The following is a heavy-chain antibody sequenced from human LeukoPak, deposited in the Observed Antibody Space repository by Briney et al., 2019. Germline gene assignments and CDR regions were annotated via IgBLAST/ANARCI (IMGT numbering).Heavy chain of an antibody. Sequence: SETLSLTCTVSGGSISSSSYYWGWIRPPPGKGLEWVGSIYYSGSTYYNPSLKSRVTISVDTSKNPFSLKLSSVTAADTAVYYCARQVYYYYYYMDVWGKGTTVTVSS. CDR1: GGSISSSSYY. J-gene: IGHJ6*03. V-gene: IGHV4-39*01. CDR2: IYYSGST. CDR3: ARQVYYYYYYMDV.